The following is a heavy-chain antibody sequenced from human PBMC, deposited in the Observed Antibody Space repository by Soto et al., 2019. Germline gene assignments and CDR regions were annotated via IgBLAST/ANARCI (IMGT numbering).Heavy chain of an antibody. D-gene: IGHD1-1*01. CDR3: VRLKIGSYSFEK. V-gene: IGHV3-7*05. CDR1: GFSLSQYW. CDR2: IKQDGSEK. J-gene: IGHJ4*02. Sequence: PGGSLRLSCAVSGFSLSQYWMSWVRQTPGGGLEWVANIKQDGSEKYYVDSVRGRFTISRDNAKNSLYLQMSSLRVEDTAVFYCVRLKIGSYSFEKWGQGTVVTVSS.